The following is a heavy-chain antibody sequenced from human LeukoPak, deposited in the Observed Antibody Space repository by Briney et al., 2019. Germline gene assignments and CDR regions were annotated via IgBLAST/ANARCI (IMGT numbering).Heavy chain of an antibody. Sequence: GGSLRLSCAASGFTFSSYSMNWVRQAPGKGLEWVSSISSSSSYIYYADSVKGRFTISRDNAKNSLYLQMNSLRAEDTAVYYCARAMNYYDSSGTYYAIPSTYWGQGTLVTVSP. CDR1: GFTFSSYS. CDR2: ISSSSSYI. V-gene: IGHV3-21*01. D-gene: IGHD3-22*01. CDR3: ARAMNYYDSSGTYYAIPSTY. J-gene: IGHJ4*02.